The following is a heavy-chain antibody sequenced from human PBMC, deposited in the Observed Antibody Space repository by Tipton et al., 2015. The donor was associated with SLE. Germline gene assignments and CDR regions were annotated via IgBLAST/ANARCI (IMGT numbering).Heavy chain of an antibody. CDR3: ARGMLTWRGAIVGVDV. J-gene: IGHJ6*02. Sequence: TLSLTCTVSGGSISSGDYHWSWIRQPPGKGLEWIGYISYGGGTNYNPSLKSRVTMSVDTAKNQFSLKLTSVTAADTAVYYCARGMLTWRGAIVGVDVWGQGTTVSVSS. V-gene: IGHV4-61*08. CDR2: ISYGGGT. CDR1: GGSISSGDYH. D-gene: IGHD2-8*01.